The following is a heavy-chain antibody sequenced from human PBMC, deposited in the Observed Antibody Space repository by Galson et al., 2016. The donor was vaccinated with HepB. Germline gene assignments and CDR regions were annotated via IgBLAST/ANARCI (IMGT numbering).Heavy chain of an antibody. CDR2: ISGGGETT. V-gene: IGHV3-48*01. CDR3: ARDDDYVWGTYRYTRTVPQYYFDY. D-gene: IGHD3-16*02. Sequence: SLRLSCAASGFSFSNYEMNWVRQAPGKGLEWVAYISGGGETTYYAASVTGRFTISRDNSKNTLYLQMNSLRAEDTAVYYCARDDDYVWGTYRYTRTVPQYYFDYWGQGTLVTVSS. J-gene: IGHJ4*02. CDR1: GFSFSNYE.